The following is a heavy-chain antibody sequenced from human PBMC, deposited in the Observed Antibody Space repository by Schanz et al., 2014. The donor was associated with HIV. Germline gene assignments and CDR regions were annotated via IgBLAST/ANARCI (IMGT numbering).Heavy chain of an antibody. CDR3: ARWRSDSNFSPPWFDF. J-gene: IGHJ4*02. Sequence: EVQLVESGGGLVQPGGSLRLSCGASGFILTNYWMAWVRQAPGKGLEWVANIKQDATEKNYVDSVKGRFTISRDNAKNSLYLQMNSLRVEDTAVYYCARWRSDSNFSPPWFDFWGQGTLVTVSS. V-gene: IGHV3-7*01. D-gene: IGHD2-21*01. CDR2: IKQDATEK. CDR1: GFILTNYW.